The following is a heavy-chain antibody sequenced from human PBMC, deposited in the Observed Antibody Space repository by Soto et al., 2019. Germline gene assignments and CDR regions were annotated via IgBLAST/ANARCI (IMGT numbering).Heavy chain of an antibody. Sequence: ASVKVSCKASGYTFTSYAMHWVRQAPGQRLEWMGWINAGNGNTKYSQKFQGRVTITRDTSASTAYMELSSLRSEDTAVYYCARDRSPLVGATVWGWFDPWGQGTLVTVS. D-gene: IGHD1-26*01. CDR3: ARDRSPLVGATVWGWFDP. V-gene: IGHV1-3*01. CDR1: GYTFTSYA. CDR2: INAGNGNT. J-gene: IGHJ5*02.